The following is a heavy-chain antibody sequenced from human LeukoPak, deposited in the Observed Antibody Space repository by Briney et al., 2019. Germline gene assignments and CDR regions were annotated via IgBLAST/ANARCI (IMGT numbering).Heavy chain of an antibody. V-gene: IGHV3-73*01. CDR1: GFTFSGSA. D-gene: IGHD3-9*01. J-gene: IGHJ3*02. CDR2: IRSKANSYAT. Sequence: GGSLRLSCAAPGFTFSGSAMHWVRQASGKGLEWVGRIRSKANSYATAYAASVKGRFTISRDDSKNTAYLQMNSLKTEDTAVYYCTKDAWYYDILTGHTSAFDIWGQGTMVTVSS. CDR3: TKDAWYYDILTGHTSAFDI.